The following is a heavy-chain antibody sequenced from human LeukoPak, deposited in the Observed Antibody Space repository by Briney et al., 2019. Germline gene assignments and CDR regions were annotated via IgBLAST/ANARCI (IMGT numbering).Heavy chain of an antibody. J-gene: IGHJ5*02. CDR1: GYSFTSYW. CDR3: ASTAGYGSGSYYSPLWFDP. V-gene: IGHV5-51*01. CDR2: IYPGDSDT. D-gene: IGHD3-10*01. Sequence: HGESLKSSCKGSGYSFTSYWIGWVRQMPGKGLEWMGIIYPGDSDTRYSPSFQGQVTISADKSISTAYLQWSSLKASDTAMYYCASTAGYGSGSYYSPLWFDPWGQGTLVTVSS.